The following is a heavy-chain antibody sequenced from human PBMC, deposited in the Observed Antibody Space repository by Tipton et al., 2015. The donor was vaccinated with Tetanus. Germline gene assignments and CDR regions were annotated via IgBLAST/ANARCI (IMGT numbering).Heavy chain of an antibody. V-gene: IGHV3-48*01. CDR1: GFTFSSYN. CDR3: ASSTVTR. J-gene: IGHJ4*02. CDR2: ITSSSSTI. D-gene: IGHD4-17*01. Sequence: SLRLSCAASGFTFSSYNMNWVRQAPGKGLEWVSYITSSSSTIYYADSVKGRFTISRDNAKNLLYLQMSSLRREDTAVYYCASSTVTRWGPGTLVTVSS.